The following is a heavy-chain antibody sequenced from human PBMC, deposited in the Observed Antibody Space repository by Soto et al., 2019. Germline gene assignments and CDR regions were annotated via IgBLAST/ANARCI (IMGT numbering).Heavy chain of an antibody. J-gene: IGHJ4*02. D-gene: IGHD6-13*01. CDR1: GYTFTHYY. CDR2: INPASGST. CDR3: ARDLAAGDH. Sequence: QVQLVQSGAEVKKPGASVKLSCRPSGYTFTHYYIHWVRQAPGQGLEWLAIINPASGSTNYAQDFQGRVTLTMDTSTTTVYVELSDLRAEDTAIFYCARDLAAGDHWGQGTLVTVSS. V-gene: IGHV1-46*01.